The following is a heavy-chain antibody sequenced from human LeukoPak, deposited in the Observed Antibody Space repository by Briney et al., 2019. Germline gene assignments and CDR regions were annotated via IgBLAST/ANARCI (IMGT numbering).Heavy chain of an antibody. V-gene: IGHV1-24*01. CDR3: ARAGIVVVTALQDYYYGMDV. CDR1: GYTLTELS. J-gene: IGHJ6*02. CDR2: FDPEDGET. D-gene: IGHD2-21*02. Sequence: GASVRVSCKVSGYTLTELSMHWVRQAPGKGLEWMGCFDPEDGETIYAQKFQGRVTMTEDTSTDTAYMELSSLRSEDTAVYYCARAGIVVVTALQDYYYGMDVWGQGTTVTVSS.